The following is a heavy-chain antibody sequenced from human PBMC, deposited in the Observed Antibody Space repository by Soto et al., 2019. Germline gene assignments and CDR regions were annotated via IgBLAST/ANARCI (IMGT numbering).Heavy chain of an antibody. V-gene: IGHV3-43D*04. D-gene: IGHD6-19*01. Sequence: EVQLVVSGGLVVRPGGSLRLSCAGSGFTFDDHTMHWVRQAPGKGLEWVSLITWDAGSAFYADSVRGRFTISRDNSKNSLYLQMNSLRAEDTALYYCAKEGTRIAVAGSGDFDYWGQGTLVTVSS. CDR3: AKEGTRIAVAGSGDFDY. CDR2: ITWDAGSA. J-gene: IGHJ4*02. CDR1: GFTFDDHT.